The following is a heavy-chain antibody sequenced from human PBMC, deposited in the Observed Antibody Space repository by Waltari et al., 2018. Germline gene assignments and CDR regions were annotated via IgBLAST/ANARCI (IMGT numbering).Heavy chain of an antibody. D-gene: IGHD6-13*01. CDR3: ARVATKTYSSPVPGRPYYYGMDV. CDR2: INSDGSST. J-gene: IGHJ6*02. Sequence: EEQLVESGGGLVQPGESLRLSCAASGFNFSRYWMDWVRQAPGKGLVWVSRINSDGSSTIYAESVKGRFTISRVNAKNTLYVQMNRLRAEDTAVYYCARVATKTYSSPVPGRPYYYGMDVWGQGTTVTVSS. V-gene: IGHV3-74*01. CDR1: GFNFSRYW.